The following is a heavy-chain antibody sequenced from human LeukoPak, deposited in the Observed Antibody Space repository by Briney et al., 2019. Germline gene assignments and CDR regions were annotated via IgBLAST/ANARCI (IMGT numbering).Heavy chain of an antibody. D-gene: IGHD6-19*01. J-gene: IGHJ3*02. CDR3: AGDHTSNIAVAGVDAFDI. Sequence: GGSLRLSCAASGFTFSSYSMNWVRQAPGKGLEWVSSISSSSSYIYYADSVKGRFTISRDNAKNSLYLQMNSLRAEDTAVYYLAGDHTSNIAVAGVDAFDIWGQGTMVTV. V-gene: IGHV3-21*01. CDR2: ISSSSSYI. CDR1: GFTFSSYS.